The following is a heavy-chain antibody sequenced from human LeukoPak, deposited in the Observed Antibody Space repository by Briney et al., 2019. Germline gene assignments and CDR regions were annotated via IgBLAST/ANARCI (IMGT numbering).Heavy chain of an antibody. CDR2: ISGSGGST. CDR1: GFTFSSYA. D-gene: IGHD3-22*01. V-gene: IGHV3-23*01. Sequence: GASLRLSCAASGFTFSSYAMSWVRQAPGKGLEWVSAISGSGGSTYYADSVKGRFTISRDNSKNTLYLQMNSLRAEDTAVYYCVKGYYYDSGGFLYFDYWGQGTLVTVSS. J-gene: IGHJ4*02. CDR3: VKGYYYDSGGFLYFDY.